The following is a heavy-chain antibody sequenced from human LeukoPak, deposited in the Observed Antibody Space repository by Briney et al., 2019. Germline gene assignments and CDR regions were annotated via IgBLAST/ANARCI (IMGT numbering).Heavy chain of an antibody. CDR2: ISSSGSTI. D-gene: IGHD6-13*01. CDR3: ARLSEAAASDY. CDR1: GFTFSDCY. J-gene: IGHJ4*02. V-gene: IGHV3-11*01. Sequence: GGSLRLSCAPSGFTFSDCYMSWIRQAPGKGLEWVSYISSSGSTIYYADSVKGRFTTSRDNAKNSLYLQMSSLRAEDTAVYYCARLSEAAASDYWGQGTLVTVSS.